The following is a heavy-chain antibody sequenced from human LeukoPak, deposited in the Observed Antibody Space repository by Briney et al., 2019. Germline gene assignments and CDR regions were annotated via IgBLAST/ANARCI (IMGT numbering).Heavy chain of an antibody. J-gene: IGHJ4*02. CDR3: ARGEVDTAMVYFDY. CDR2: ISAYNGNT. CDR1: GYTFTGYY. D-gene: IGHD5-18*01. V-gene: IGHV1-18*04. Sequence: ASVKVSCKASGYTFTGYYMHWVRQAPGQGLEWMGWISAYNGNTNYAQKLQGRVTMTTDTSTSTAYMELRSLRSDDTAVYYCARGEVDTAMVYFDYWGQGTLVTVSS.